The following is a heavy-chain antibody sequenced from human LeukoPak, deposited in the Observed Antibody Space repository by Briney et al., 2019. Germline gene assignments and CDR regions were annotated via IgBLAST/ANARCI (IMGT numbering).Heavy chain of an antibody. V-gene: IGHV6-1*01. CDR1: GDSVSSNSAA. J-gene: IGHJ5*02. CDR3: ARDLPPVTTGVYNWFDP. CDR2: TYYRSKWYN. D-gene: IGHD4-23*01. Sequence: TSETLSLTCAISGDSVSSNSAAWNWIRQSPSRGLEWLGRTYYRSKWYNDYAVSVKSRITINPDTSKNQFSLQLNSVTPEDTAVYYCARDLPPVTTGVYNWFDPWGQGTLVTVSS.